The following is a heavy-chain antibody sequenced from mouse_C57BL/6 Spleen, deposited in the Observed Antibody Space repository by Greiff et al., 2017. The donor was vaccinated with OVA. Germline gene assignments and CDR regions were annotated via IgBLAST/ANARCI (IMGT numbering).Heavy chain of an antibody. V-gene: IGHV1-64*01. D-gene: IGHD2-4*01. CDR3: ARSGGIYYDYDVGYFDV. Sequence: PGQGLEWIGMIHPNSGSTNYNEKFKSKATLTVDKSSSTAYMQLSSLTSEDSAVYYCARSGGIYYDYDVGYFDVWGTGTTVTVSS. J-gene: IGHJ1*03. CDR2: IHPNSGST.